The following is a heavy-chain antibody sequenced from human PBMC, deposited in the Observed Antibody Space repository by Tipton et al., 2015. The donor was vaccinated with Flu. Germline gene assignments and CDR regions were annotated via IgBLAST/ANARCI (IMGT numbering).Heavy chain of an antibody. Sequence: LRLSCTVSGGSITSSTYYWGWVRQPPGKGLEWIGSIIYYSGTTYYDPSLKSRFTISVDTSKNQFSLKLTSVTPADTAVYYCARLSYYDVDLKNFYFDYWGQGALVTVSS. CDR1: GGSITSSTYY. D-gene: IGHD3-10*02. J-gene: IGHJ4*02. CDR3: ARLSYYDVDLKNFYFDY. CDR2: IIYYSGTT. V-gene: IGHV4-39*01.